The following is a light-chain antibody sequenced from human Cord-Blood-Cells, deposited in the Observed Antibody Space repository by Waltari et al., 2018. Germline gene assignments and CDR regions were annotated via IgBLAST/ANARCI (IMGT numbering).Light chain of an antibody. CDR3: AAWDDSLSGPV. CDR1: SSNIGSNY. CDR2: RNN. Sequence: QSVLTQPPSASGTPGPRVTISCSGSSSNIGSNYVYWYQQLPGTAPKLLICRNNQRPAGVPDRFSGSKSGTSASLAISGLRSEDEAGYYCAAWDDSLSGPVFSGGTKLTVL. V-gene: IGLV1-47*01. J-gene: IGLJ3*02.